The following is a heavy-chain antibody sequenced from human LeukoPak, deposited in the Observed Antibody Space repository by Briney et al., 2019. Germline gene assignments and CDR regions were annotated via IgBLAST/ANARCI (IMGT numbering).Heavy chain of an antibody. D-gene: IGHD6-19*01. CDR3: ARHNSGLSGWQFDY. V-gene: IGHV5-51*01. Sequence: GESLRISCKGSEYSFTNYWIGWVRQMPGKGLEWMGIIYPGDSDTRYSPSFQGQVTISADKSISTAYPQWSSLKASDTAMYYCARHNSGLSGWQFDYWGQGTMVTVSS. CDR1: EYSFTNYW. CDR2: IYPGDSDT. J-gene: IGHJ4*02.